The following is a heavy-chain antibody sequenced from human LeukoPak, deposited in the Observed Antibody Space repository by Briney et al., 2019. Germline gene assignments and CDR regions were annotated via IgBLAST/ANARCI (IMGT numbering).Heavy chain of an antibody. CDR3: ARDGGLTYCGGDCYTGDY. J-gene: IGHJ4*02. CDR2: IYNSGST. CDR1: GASISSGSYY. D-gene: IGHD2-21*02. Sequence: SETLSLTCTVSGASISSGSYYWSWIRQPAGKGLEWIGRIYNSGSTNYNPSLESRVTISLDTSNNQFSLKLSSVTAADTAVYYCARDGGLTYCGGDCYTGDYWGQGTLVTVSS. V-gene: IGHV4-61*02.